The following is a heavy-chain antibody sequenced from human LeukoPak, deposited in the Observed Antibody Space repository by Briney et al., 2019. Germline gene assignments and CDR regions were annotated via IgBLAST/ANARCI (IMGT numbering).Heavy chain of an antibody. CDR2: IYYSGST. CDR1: GGSISSYY. CDR3: ARGAAAGTDYYYYGMDV. V-gene: IGHV4-59*01. Sequence: PSETLSLTCTVSGGSISSYYWSWIRQPPGKGLEWIGYIYYSGSTNYNPSLKSRVTISVDTSKNQFSLKLSSVTAADTAVYYCARGAAAGTDYYYYGMDVWGQGTTVTVSS. J-gene: IGHJ6*02. D-gene: IGHD6-13*01.